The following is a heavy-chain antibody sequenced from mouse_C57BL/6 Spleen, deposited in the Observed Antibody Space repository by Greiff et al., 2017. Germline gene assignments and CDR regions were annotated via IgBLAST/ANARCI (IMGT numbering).Heavy chain of an antibody. CDR2: IYPSDNET. D-gene: IGHD2-5*01. J-gene: IGHJ4*01. CDR1: GYTFTSYW. Sequence: QVQLKQPGAELVRPGSSVKLSCKASGYTFTSYWMDWVKQRPGQGLEWIGNIYPSDNETHYNQKFKDKATLTVDKSSSTAYMQLSSLTSEDSAVYYCARKGGYSNYAMDYWCQGTSVTVSS. CDR3: ARKGGYSNYAMDY. V-gene: IGHV1-61*01.